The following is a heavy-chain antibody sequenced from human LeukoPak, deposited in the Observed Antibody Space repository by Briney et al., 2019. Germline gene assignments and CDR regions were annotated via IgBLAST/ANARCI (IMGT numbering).Heavy chain of an antibody. CDR3: ARGQGTVTTH. J-gene: IGHJ4*02. Sequence: SETLSLTCAVYGGSFSGYYWTWIRQPPGKGLEWIGEINHSGSANYNPSLKSRVTISLDTSKNQFSLKLSSVTAADTAVYCCARGQGTVTTHWGQGTLVTVSS. D-gene: IGHD4-17*01. CDR1: GGSFSGYY. CDR2: INHSGSA. V-gene: IGHV4-34*01.